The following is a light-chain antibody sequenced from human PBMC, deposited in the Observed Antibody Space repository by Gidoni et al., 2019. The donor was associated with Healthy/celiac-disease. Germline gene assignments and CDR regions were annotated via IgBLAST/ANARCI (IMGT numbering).Light chain of an antibody. CDR2: GAS. CDR3: QQYNSWPAT. V-gene: IGKV3-15*01. CDR1: QSVSSN. J-gene: IGKJ5*01. Sequence: EILFTQSPATLSVSPGERATLSCRASQSVSSNLAWYQQKPGQAPRLLIYGASTRPSGIPARFSGSGSGTDFTLTISSLQSEDFAIYYCQQYNSWPATFGQGTRLEIK.